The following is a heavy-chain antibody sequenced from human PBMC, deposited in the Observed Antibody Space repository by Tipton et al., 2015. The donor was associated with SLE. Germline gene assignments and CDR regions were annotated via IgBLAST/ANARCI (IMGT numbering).Heavy chain of an antibody. D-gene: IGHD2-8*01. V-gene: IGHV3-53*01. CDR1: GLSVSFNY. J-gene: IGHJ2*01. CDR3: AKDIMGGPYWYFDL. CDR2: ISSAGSGGTT. Sequence: SLRLSCVGSGLSVSFNYMSWVRQAPGKGLEWVSVISSAGSGGTTYYTDSVKGRFTISRDNSNNTLYLQMNSLRAEDTALYYCAKDIMGGPYWYFDLWGRGTLVTVSS.